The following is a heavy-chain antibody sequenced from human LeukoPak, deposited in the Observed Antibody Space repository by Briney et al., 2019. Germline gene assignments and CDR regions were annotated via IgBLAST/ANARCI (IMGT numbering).Heavy chain of an antibody. Sequence: SESPSHTPIVSRGSIASGSSYCDWVRHPPGNWLEWIGCVLYSGITYYYPSLKLRVTISVDTSKNHFSLKMTSVTAADTAVYFCSRRDCSHSSCFYWYFDLWGRGTLLTVSS. CDR1: RGSIASGSSY. J-gene: IGHJ2*01. D-gene: IGHD2-2*01. CDR2: VLYSGIT. V-gene: IGHV4-39*07. CDR3: SRRDCSHSSCFYWYFDL.